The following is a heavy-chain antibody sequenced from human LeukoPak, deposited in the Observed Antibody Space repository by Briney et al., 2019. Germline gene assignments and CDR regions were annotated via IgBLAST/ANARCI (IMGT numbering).Heavy chain of an antibody. CDR1: GGSFSGYY. Sequence: SETLSLTCAVYGGSFSGYYWSWIRQPPGKGLEWIGEINHSGSTNYNPSLKSRVTISVDTSKNQFSLKLSSVTAADTAVYYCARVRRDGWKIDYWGQGTLVTVSS. D-gene: IGHD1-1*01. J-gene: IGHJ4*02. CDR3: ARVRRDGWKIDY. V-gene: IGHV4-34*01. CDR2: INHSGST.